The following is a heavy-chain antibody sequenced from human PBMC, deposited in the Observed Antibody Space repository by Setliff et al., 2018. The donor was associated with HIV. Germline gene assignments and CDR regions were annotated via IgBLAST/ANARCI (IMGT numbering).Heavy chain of an antibody. D-gene: IGHD6-13*01. CDR1: GGTFSSYA. CDR3: ARDGSSTWTGVRAFDI. CDR2: IIPIFGTA. Sequence: SVKVSCKASGGTFSSYAITWVRQAPGQGLEWMGGIIPIFGTANYAQKFQGRVTITADESTSTAYMELSSLRSKDTAEYYCARDGSSTWTGVRAFDIWGQGTMVTVSS. J-gene: IGHJ3*02. V-gene: IGHV1-69*13.